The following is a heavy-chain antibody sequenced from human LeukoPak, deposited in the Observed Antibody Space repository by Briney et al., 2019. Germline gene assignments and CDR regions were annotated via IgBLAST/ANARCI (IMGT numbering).Heavy chain of an antibody. V-gene: IGHV1-69*13. CDR3: ARRRRSGHYYYYMDV. Sequence: GASVKVSCKASGGTFSSYAISWVRQAPGQGLEWMGGIIPIFGTANYAQKFQGRVTITADESTSTAYMELSSLRSEDTAVYYCARRRRSGHYYYYMDVWGKGTTVTVSS. CDR2: IIPIFGTA. J-gene: IGHJ6*03. CDR1: GGTFSSYA. D-gene: IGHD3-3*01.